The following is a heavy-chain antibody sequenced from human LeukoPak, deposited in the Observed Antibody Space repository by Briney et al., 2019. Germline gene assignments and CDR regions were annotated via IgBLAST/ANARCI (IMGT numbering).Heavy chain of an antibody. CDR1: GFTFSSYS. J-gene: IGHJ4*02. Sequence: GGSLRLSCAASGFTFSSYSMNWVRQAPGKGLEWVSSISSSSSYIYYADSVKGRFTISRDNAKNSLYLQMNSLRAEDTAVYYCARVYDFWSGYIVYWGQGTLVTVSS. CDR2: ISSSSSYI. V-gene: IGHV3-21*01. D-gene: IGHD3-3*01. CDR3: ARVYDFWSGYIVY.